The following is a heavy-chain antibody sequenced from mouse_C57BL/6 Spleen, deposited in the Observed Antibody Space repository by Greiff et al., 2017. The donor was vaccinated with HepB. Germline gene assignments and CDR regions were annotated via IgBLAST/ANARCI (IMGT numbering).Heavy chain of an antibody. V-gene: IGHV3-6*01. CDR3: ARFDGNYVFDY. CDR2: ISYDGSN. D-gene: IGHD2-1*01. J-gene: IGHJ2*01. CDR1: GYSITSGYY. Sequence: EESGPGLVKPSQSLSLTCSVTGYSITSGYYWNWIRQFPGNKLEWMGYISYDGSNNYNPSLKNRISITRDTSKNQFFLKLNSVTTEDTATYYCARFDGNYVFDYWGQGTTLTVSS.